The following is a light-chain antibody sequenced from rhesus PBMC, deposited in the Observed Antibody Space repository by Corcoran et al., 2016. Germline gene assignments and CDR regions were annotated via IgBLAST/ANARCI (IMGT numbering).Light chain of an antibody. Sequence: DIVMTQTPLSLPVTPGEPASISCRASQSLLHSNGNTYLAWYLQKPGQSPLLLIYKVTNRESGVPDRCSGSGSGTDFTLKISRVEPEDVGVYYCMQSTKDPWTFGQGTKVEIK. J-gene: IGKJ1*01. CDR3: MQSTKDPWT. CDR1: QSLLHSNGNTY. V-gene: IGKV2S2*01. CDR2: KVT.